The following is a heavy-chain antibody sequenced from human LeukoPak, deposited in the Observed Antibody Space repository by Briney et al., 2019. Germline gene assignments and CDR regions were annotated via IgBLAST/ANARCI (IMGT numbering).Heavy chain of an antibody. Sequence: GASVKVSCKASGYTFTSYYMHWVRQAPGQGLEWMGIINPSGGSTSYAQKFQGRVIMTRDTSTSTVYMELSSLRSEDTAVYYCARDPVDQTEYSSSGDLDYWGQGTLVTVSS. CDR2: INPSGGST. CDR3: ARDPVDQTEYSSSGDLDY. CDR1: GYTFTSYY. V-gene: IGHV1-46*01. D-gene: IGHD6-6*01. J-gene: IGHJ4*02.